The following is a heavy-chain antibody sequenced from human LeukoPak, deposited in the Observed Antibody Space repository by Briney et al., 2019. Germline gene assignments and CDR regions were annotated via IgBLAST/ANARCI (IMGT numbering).Heavy chain of an antibody. CDR1: GGSISSGAYY. D-gene: IGHD5-18*01. J-gene: IGHJ4*02. Sequence: SETLSLTCTVSGGSISSGAYYWSWIRQLPGKGLEWIGYIYNSGTTYYNPSLKSRVTISVDTSKNQFSLKLSSVTAADTAVYYCAIRGYSYGYYFDYWGQGTLVTVSS. CDR3: AIRGYSYGYYFDY. CDR2: IYNSGTT. V-gene: IGHV4-31*03.